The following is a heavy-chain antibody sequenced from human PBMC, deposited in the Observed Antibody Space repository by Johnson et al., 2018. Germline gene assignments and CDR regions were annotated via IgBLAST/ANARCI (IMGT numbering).Heavy chain of an antibody. J-gene: IGHJ3*01. CDR1: GFTFSTYW. CDR3: ASQPYFSDTSGYPGAFDL. V-gene: IGHV3-7*01. CDR2: IKQDGSEK. D-gene: IGHD3-22*01. Sequence: EVQLVESGGGLVQPGGSLRLSCATSGFTFSTYWMSWVRQAPGKGLEWVANIKQDGSEKYYVDSVKGRFTISRDNAKNSLYLQMNSLRAEETAVYYCASQPYFSDTSGYPGAFDLWGQGTLVTVSP.